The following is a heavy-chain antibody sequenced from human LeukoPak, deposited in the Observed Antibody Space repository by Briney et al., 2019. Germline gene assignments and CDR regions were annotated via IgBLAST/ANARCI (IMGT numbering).Heavy chain of an antibody. V-gene: IGHV3-20*04. D-gene: IGHD3-3*01. Sequence: GGSLRLSCAASGFTVRNNYMSWVRQAPGKGLEWVSGINWNGGSTGYADSVKGRFTISRDNAKNSLYLQMNSLRAEDTALYYCARGYDFWSGYYIDYWGQGTLVTVSS. CDR2: INWNGGST. J-gene: IGHJ4*02. CDR3: ARGYDFWSGYYIDY. CDR1: GFTVRNNY.